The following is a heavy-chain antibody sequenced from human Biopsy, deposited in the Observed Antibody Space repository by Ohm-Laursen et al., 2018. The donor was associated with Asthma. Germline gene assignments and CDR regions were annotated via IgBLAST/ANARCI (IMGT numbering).Heavy chain of an antibody. D-gene: IGHD3-22*01. V-gene: IGHV3-53*01. J-gene: IGHJ4*02. Sequence: LTLTCAASGFAVSRDHMFWVRQAPGKGLEWVSVIYSGGTSHTADSVRGRFTISRDYSKNTLYLQMHSLRAEDTAVYYCARGDSSNWSHYYFDYWGQGTLVTVSS. CDR1: GFAVSRDH. CDR2: IYSGGTS. CDR3: ARGDSSNWSHYYFDY.